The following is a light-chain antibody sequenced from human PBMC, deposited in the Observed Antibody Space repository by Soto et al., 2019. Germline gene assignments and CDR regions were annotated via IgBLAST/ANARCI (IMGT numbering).Light chain of an antibody. CDR1: QSISSW. CDR2: DAS. Sequence: IQMTQSPSTLSASVGDRVTITCRASQSISSWLAWYQQKPGKAPKLLIYDASSLESGVPSRFSGSGSGTEFTLTISSLQTDDFATYYCEQYNSYSGTFGQGTRLEIK. CDR3: EQYNSYSGT. V-gene: IGKV1-5*01. J-gene: IGKJ5*01.